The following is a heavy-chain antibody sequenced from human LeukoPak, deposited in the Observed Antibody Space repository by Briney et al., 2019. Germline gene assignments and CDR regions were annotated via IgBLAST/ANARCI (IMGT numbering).Heavy chain of an antibody. CDR3: ASVYLYGMDV. J-gene: IGHJ6*02. Sequence: EASVKVSCKAFGYSLTTYYMHWVRQAPGQGLEWMAIINPSGGGTKYAQKFQGRVTMTRDTPTNTVYMELSSLRTEDTAVYYCASVYLYGMDVWGQGTTVTVSS. CDR1: GYSLTTYY. CDR2: INPSGGGT. V-gene: IGHV1-46*01. D-gene: IGHD2-8*01.